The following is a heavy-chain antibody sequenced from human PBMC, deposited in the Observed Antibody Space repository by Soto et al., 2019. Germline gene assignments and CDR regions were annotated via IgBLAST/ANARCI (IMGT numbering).Heavy chain of an antibody. J-gene: IGHJ5*02. CDR3: AKHRDCYGNTGYSGELDP. CDR1: GGSISSGGYS. Sequence: SETLSLTCAVSGGSISSGGYSWSWIRQPPGKGLEWIGYIYHSGSTYYNPSLKSRVTISVDRSKNQFSLKLSSVTAADTAVYYCAKHRDCYGNTGYSGELDPWGQGTLVTVSS. V-gene: IGHV4-30-2*01. D-gene: IGHD3-16*01. CDR2: IYHSGST.